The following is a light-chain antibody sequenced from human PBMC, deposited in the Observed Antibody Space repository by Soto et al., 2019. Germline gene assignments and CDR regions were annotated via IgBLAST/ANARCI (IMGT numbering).Light chain of an antibody. CDR3: QQSYSTPYT. CDR2: AAS. V-gene: IGKV1-39*01. Sequence: DIQVTQSPSSLSASVGDRVTISCRASQSISTYLNWYQHKPGKAPKLLIHAASSLRSGVPSRFSGSGSGTDFTLTISSLQPEDCATYYCQQSYSTPYTFGQGTKLEIK. J-gene: IGKJ2*01. CDR1: QSISTY.